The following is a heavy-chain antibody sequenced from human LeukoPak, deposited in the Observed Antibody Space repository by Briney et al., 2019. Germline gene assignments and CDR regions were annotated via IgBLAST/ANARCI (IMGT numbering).Heavy chain of an antibody. J-gene: IGHJ4*02. D-gene: IGHD5-18*01. Sequence: GASVKVSCKASGYTFTSYGISWVRQAPGQGLEWMGWISAYNGNTNYAQKLQGRVTMTTDKSTSTAYMELSSLRSEDTAVYYCARDSRGRGYSYGYFDYWGQGTLVTVSS. CDR1: GYTFTSYG. CDR2: ISAYNGNT. V-gene: IGHV1-18*01. CDR3: ARDSRGRGYSYGYFDY.